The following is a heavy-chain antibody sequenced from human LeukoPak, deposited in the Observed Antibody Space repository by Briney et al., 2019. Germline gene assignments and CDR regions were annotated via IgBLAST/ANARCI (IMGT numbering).Heavy chain of an antibody. CDR1: GGSISSGGYY. J-gene: IGHJ5*02. V-gene: IGHV4-31*03. Sequence: SETLSLTCTVSGGSISSGGYYWSWVRQHPGKGLEWIGYIYYSGSTYYNPSLKSRVTISVDTSKNQFSLKLSSVTAADTAVYYCARVAQYYGSGSYYGPWGQGTLVTVSS. D-gene: IGHD3-10*01. CDR2: IYYSGST. CDR3: ARVAQYYGSGSYYGP.